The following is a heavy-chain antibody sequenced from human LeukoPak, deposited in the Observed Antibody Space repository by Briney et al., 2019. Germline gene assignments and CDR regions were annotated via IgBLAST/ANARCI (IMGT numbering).Heavy chain of an antibody. CDR3: ARVYCSGGSCSPFDY. CDR2: IKQDGSEK. CDR1: GFTFSSYW. J-gene: IGHJ4*02. D-gene: IGHD2-15*01. V-gene: IGHV3-7*01. Sequence: GGSLRLSCAASGFTFSSYWMSWVRQAPGKGLEWVANIKQDGSEKYYVGSVKGRFTISRDNAKNSLYLQMNSLRAEDTAVYYCARVYCSGGSCSPFDYWGQGTLVTVSS.